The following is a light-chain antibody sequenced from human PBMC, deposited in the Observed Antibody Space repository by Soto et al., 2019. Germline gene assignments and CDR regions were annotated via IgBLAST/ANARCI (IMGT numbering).Light chain of an antibody. CDR2: QFS. CDR1: SSDAAGYDY. V-gene: IGLV2-14*01. Sequence: QSVLTQPAPVSGSPGQSITISRSGTSSDAAGYDYVFWYKQHPGKAPKLIIYQFSNRPSEVSHLLSVSTSHNTGSLTISGLQAEDEADYYCSSYTSSSSPRYVFGSGTEVTV. J-gene: IGLJ1*01. CDR3: SSYTSSSSPRYV.